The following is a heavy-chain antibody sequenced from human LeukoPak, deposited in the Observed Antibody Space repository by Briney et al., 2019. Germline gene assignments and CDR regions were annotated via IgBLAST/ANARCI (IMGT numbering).Heavy chain of an antibody. Sequence: ASVKVSCKASGGTFSSYAISWVRQATGQGLEWMGWMNPNSGNTGYAQKFQGRVTMTRNTSISTAYMELSSLRSEDTAVYYCARELSIVVVTANWGQGTLVTVSS. D-gene: IGHD2-21*02. CDR1: GGTFSSYA. CDR3: ARELSIVVVTAN. J-gene: IGHJ4*02. V-gene: IGHV1-8*02. CDR2: MNPNSGNT.